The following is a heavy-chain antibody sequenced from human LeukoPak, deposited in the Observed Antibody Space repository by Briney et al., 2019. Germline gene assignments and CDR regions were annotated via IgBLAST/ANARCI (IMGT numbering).Heavy chain of an antibody. D-gene: IGHD6-13*01. CDR1: GFTFSSYA. V-gene: IGHV3-23*01. CDR3: AKDRAQQLVLDF. Sequence: TGGSLRLSCAASGFTFSSYAMSWVRQAPGKGLEWVSAIIGSGSSTYYADSVKGRFTISRDNSKNTLFLQMNSLRAEDTAVYYCAKDRAQQLVLDFWGQETLVTVSS. CDR2: IIGSGSST. J-gene: IGHJ4*02.